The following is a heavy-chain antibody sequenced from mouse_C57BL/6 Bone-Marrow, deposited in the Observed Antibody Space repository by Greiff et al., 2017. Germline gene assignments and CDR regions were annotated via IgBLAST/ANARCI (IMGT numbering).Heavy chain of an antibody. V-gene: IGHV1-85*01. CDR3: SRVYYSNSFAY. D-gene: IGHD2-5*01. J-gene: IGHJ3*01. Sequence: QVQLPQSGPELVKPGASVKLSCKASGYTFTSYAINWVKQRPGPGLEWIGWLSPRRGSTKYNAKFKGKATLTLDTSSSTADRELHSLTSEDYAVNFCSRVYYSNSFAYWGQGTLVTVSA. CDR1: GYTFTSYA. CDR2: LSPRRGST.